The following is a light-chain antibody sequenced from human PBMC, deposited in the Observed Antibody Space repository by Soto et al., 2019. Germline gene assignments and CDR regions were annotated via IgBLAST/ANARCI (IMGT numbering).Light chain of an antibody. CDR3: QQYGSSSYT. J-gene: IGKJ2*01. Sequence: PGESATLSCRASQSVSSNYLAWYQQKPGQAPRLLIYGASTRATGIPDRFSGSGSGTDFTLTISRLEPEDFAVYYCQQYGSSSYTFGQGTRLEIK. V-gene: IGKV3-20*01. CDR1: QSVSSNY. CDR2: GAS.